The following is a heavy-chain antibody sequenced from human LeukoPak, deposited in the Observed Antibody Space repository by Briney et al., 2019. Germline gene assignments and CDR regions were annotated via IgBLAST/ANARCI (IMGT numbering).Heavy chain of an antibody. CDR1: GYTFTGYY. J-gene: IGHJ6*02. CDR3: ARGQYCSSTSCYEVYYYGMDV. Sequence: GASVKVSCKASGYTFTGYYMHWVRQAPGQGLEWMGWINPNSGGTNYAQKFQGWVTMTRDTSISTAYMELSRLRPDDTAVYYCARGQYCSSTSCYEVYYYGMDVWGQGTTVTVSS. V-gene: IGHV1-2*04. D-gene: IGHD2-2*01. CDR2: INPNSGGT.